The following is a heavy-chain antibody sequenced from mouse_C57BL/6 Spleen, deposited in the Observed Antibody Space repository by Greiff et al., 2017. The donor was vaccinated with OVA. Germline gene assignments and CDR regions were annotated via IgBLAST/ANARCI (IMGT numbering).Heavy chain of an antibody. CDR2: IDPEDGET. J-gene: IGHJ3*01. D-gene: IGHD2-1*01. CDR1: GFHIKDYY. V-gene: IGHV14-2*01. Sequence: VQLQQSGAELVKPGASVKLSCTASGFHIKDYYMHWVKQRTEQGLEWIGRIDPEDGETKYAPKFQGKATITADTSSNTAYLHLSSLTSEDTAVYYCARCYGNHLAWFAYWGQGTLVTVSA. CDR3: ARCYGNHLAWFAY.